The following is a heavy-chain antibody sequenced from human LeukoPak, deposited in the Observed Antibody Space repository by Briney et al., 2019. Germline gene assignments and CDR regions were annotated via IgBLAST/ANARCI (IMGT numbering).Heavy chain of an antibody. V-gene: IGHV4-59*01. CDR3: VKDNGRWFDP. CDR2: IYYSGST. J-gene: IGHJ5*02. CDR1: GGSLRSNY. D-gene: IGHD1-26*01. Sequence: SETLSLTCTVSGGSLRSNYWSLTRQPPGKGLEWIGNIYYSGSTNYNPSLKSRVTISIDPSKNQFSLKLSSVTAADTAIYYCVKDNGRWFDPWGQGTLVIVSS.